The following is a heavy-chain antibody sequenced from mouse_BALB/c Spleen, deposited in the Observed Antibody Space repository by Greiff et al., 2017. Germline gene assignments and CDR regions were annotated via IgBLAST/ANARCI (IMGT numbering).Heavy chain of an antibody. CDR1: GFTFTDYY. Sequence: EVQRVESGGGLVQPGGSLRFSCATSGFTFTDYYMSWVRQPPGKALEWLGFISNKANGYTTEYSASVKGRFTIARDNSQSILYLHMNTLRAEDSATYYCARDGGSTVVADYWGQGTTLTVSS. CDR3: ARDGGSTVVADY. J-gene: IGHJ2*01. V-gene: IGHV7-3*02. CDR2: ISNKANGYTT. D-gene: IGHD1-1*01.